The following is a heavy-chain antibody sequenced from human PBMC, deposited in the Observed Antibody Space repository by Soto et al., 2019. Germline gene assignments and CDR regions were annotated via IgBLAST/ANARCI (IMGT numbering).Heavy chain of an antibody. V-gene: IGHV1-69*12. CDR3: ARDNDRPQLGGNYYSILDV. CDR2: IMPIFRTP. CDR1: GGTFRNSA. J-gene: IGHJ6*02. D-gene: IGHD1-1*01. Sequence: QVQLEQSGPEVKKPGSSVKVSCKASGGTFRNSAISWVRQAPGQGLEWMGGIMPIFRTPDYAQKFQGSVTITADESASTAYMELTGLRSDDTAVYYCARDNDRPQLGGNYYSILDVWGHGTTVTVSS.